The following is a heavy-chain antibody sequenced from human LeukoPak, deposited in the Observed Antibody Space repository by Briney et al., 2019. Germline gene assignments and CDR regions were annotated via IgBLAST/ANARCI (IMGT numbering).Heavy chain of an antibody. CDR1: GGSISSYY. Sequence: KPSETLSLTCTVSGGSISSYYWSWIRQPPGKGLEWIGYIYYSGSTNYNPSLKSRVTISVDTSKNQFSLKLSSVTAADTAVYYCARGYDYVWTFDYWGQGTLVTVSS. CDR3: ARGYDYVWTFDY. CDR2: IYYSGST. D-gene: IGHD3-16*01. J-gene: IGHJ4*02. V-gene: IGHV4-59*01.